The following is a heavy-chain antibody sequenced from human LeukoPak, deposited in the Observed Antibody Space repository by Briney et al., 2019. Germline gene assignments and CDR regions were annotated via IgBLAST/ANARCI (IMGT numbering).Heavy chain of an antibody. D-gene: IGHD5-24*01. CDR3: ARQQARYNFYFDQ. Sequence: GESLKISCKGSGYTFTRYWIGWLRQIPGKGLEWMGIIYPADSETRYSPSFQGQVTISADKSISTAFLQWSSLKASDTAMYFCARQQARYNFYFDQWGQGTLVTVSS. V-gene: IGHV5-51*01. CDR1: GYTFTRYW. J-gene: IGHJ4*02. CDR2: IYPADSET.